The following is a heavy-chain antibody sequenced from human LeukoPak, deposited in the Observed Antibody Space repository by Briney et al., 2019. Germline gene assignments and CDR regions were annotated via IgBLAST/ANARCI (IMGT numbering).Heavy chain of an antibody. CDR1: GFTFSTYS. D-gene: IGHD1-26*01. CDR2: ISSRSDYK. CDR3: AREDGIVGVTSAFDV. J-gene: IGHJ3*01. Sequence: GGSLRLSWAASGFTFSTYSMNWVRQAPGKGLEWVSSISSRSDYKYYAVSVKGRFTISRDNAKNSLYLQMNSLGPEDTAVYYCAREDGIVGVTSAFDVWGQGTMATVSS. V-gene: IGHV3-21*01.